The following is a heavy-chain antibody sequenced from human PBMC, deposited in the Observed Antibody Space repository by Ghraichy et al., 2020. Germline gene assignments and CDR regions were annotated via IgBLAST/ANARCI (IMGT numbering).Heavy chain of an antibody. CDR3: ARDNRVRRISSNRYDY. CDR1: GFLFSDYE. V-gene: IGHV3-48*03. J-gene: IGHJ4*02. Sequence: GESLNIFCAASGFLFSDYEMNWVRQAPGKGLEWISYISHTGQTIYYADSVKGRFTISRDNARNSLYLQLNSLRAEDSAVYFCARDNRVRRISSNRYDYWGQGTLVTVSS. D-gene: IGHD1-14*01. CDR2: ISHTGQTI.